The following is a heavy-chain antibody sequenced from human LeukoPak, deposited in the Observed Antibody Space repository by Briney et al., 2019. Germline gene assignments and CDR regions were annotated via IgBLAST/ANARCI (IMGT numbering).Heavy chain of an antibody. CDR3: AAGRDIRVAGPGGYFDY. CDR2: ISPGGGTT. V-gene: IGHV3-11*01. D-gene: IGHD2-8*02. J-gene: IGHJ4*02. Sequence: GGSLTLSCAASGFTFSDYHMNWIRHAPGKGLEWISYISPGGGTTYFADSVKGRFTISRDNAKNSLSLQMTSLTAEETAVYYCAAGRDIRVAGPGGYFDYWAQGTLVTVSS. CDR1: GFTFSDYH.